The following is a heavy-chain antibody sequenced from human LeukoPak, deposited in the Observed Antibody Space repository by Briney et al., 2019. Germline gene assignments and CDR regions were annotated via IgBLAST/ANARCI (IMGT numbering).Heavy chain of an antibody. J-gene: IGHJ4*02. Sequence: ASVKVSCKVSGYTLTELSMHWVRQAPGQGLEWMGGIIPIFGTANYAQKFQGRVTITADESTSTAYMELSSLRSEDTAVYYCARVYVGTQGDGSGSSSDYWGQGTLVTVSS. V-gene: IGHV1-69*13. CDR2: IIPIFGTA. CDR1: GYTLTELS. D-gene: IGHD3-10*01. CDR3: ARVYVGTQGDGSGSSSDY.